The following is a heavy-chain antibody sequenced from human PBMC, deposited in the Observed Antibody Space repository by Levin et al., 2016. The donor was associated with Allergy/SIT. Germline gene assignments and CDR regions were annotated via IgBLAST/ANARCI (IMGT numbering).Heavy chain of an antibody. Sequence: GGSLRLSCAASGFTFSSYSMNWVRQAPGKGLEWVSSISSSSSYIYYADSVKGRFTISRDNAKNSLYLQMNSLRAEDTAVYYCARDTYYYDSSGYYWVGGMDVWGQGTTVTVSS. CDR2: ISSSSSYI. D-gene: IGHD3-22*01. V-gene: IGHV3-21*04. CDR3: ARDTYYYDSSGYYWVGGMDV. CDR1: GFTFSSYS. J-gene: IGHJ6*02.